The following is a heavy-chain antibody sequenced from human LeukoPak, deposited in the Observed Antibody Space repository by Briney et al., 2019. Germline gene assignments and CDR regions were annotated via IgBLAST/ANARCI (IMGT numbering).Heavy chain of an antibody. CDR1: GASISDYY. V-gene: IGHV4-4*07. D-gene: IGHD6-13*01. CDR3: ARRATSSWYYDY. Sequence: SETLSLTCTVSGASISDYYWSWIRQAAGKGLGWIGRIYITGSTSYNPSLKRRVTMSLDTSKNQFSLLLYSVTAADTAVYYCARRATSSWYYDYWGQGALVTVSS. J-gene: IGHJ4*02. CDR2: IYITGST.